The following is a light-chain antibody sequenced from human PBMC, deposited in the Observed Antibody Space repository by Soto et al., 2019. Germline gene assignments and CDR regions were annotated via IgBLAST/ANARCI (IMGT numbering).Light chain of an antibody. Sequence: EIVMTQSPATLSVSPGEGATLSCRTSQSVSHNLAWYQQKPGQAPRLLIYGASTRATGIPTRFSGRWSGTEFPSTTRSLQSEKFAVFYCEQNNSLPPPYTFGQGTKLEIK. V-gene: IGKV3-15*01. CDR2: GAS. CDR1: QSVSHN. J-gene: IGKJ2*01. CDR3: EQNNSLPPPYT.